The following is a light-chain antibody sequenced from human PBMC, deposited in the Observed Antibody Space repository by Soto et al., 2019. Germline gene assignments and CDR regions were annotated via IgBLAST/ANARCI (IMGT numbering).Light chain of an antibody. Sequence: ETVLTQSPGTLSLSPGERATLSCRASQTIRSNYFAWYRQTPGQAPRLLIYRASNRATRIGDRFSGSGSGTDFTLISSRLEPEDFALYYCQQYGSSPWTFGQGTKVEIK. CDR1: QTIRSNY. CDR2: RAS. J-gene: IGKJ1*01. CDR3: QQYGSSPWT. V-gene: IGKV3-20*01.